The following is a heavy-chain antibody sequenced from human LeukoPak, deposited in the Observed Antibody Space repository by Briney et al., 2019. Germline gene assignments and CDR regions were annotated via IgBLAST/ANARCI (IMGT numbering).Heavy chain of an antibody. V-gene: IGHV1-69*04. D-gene: IGHD3-10*01. Sequence: SVKVSCKASGGTFSSYAISWVRQAPGQGLEWLGRIIPILGIANYAQKFQGRVTITADKSTSTAYMELSSLRSEDTAVYYCARTAYGSGSYVDYWGQGTLVTVSS. CDR1: GGTFSSYA. J-gene: IGHJ4*02. CDR2: IIPILGIA. CDR3: ARTAYGSGSYVDY.